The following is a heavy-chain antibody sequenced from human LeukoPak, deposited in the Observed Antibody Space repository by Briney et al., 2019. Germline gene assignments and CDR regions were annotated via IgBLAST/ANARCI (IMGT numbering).Heavy chain of an antibody. V-gene: IGHV3-48*03. D-gene: IGHD1-26*01. J-gene: IGHJ6*03. CDR3: ATGTYRSFYYYYMDV. Sequence: GGSLRLSCAGSGFTFGSYEMNWGRQAPGRGLEWVSFITSSGSDTYYADSVRGRFATSRDNAKDSLYLQMNSLRVEDTAVYYCATGTYRSFYYYYMDVWGKGTTVIVSS. CDR1: GFTFGSYE. CDR2: ITSSGSDT.